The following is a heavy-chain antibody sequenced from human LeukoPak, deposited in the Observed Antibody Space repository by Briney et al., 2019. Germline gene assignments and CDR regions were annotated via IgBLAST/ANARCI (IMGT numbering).Heavy chain of an antibody. D-gene: IGHD3-10*01. CDR1: GGPFSGYF. Sequence: PSETLSLTCAVSGGPFSGYFWSWIRQSSGKGLEWIGEIHNSGTTNYNPSLNSRVTISEDTSKNQFYLNLSSVTATDTAVYYCARRYYYNLGSFPFDFWGQGTLVTVSS. CDR3: ARRYYYNLGSFPFDF. J-gene: IGHJ4*02. CDR2: IHNSGTT. V-gene: IGHV4-34*01.